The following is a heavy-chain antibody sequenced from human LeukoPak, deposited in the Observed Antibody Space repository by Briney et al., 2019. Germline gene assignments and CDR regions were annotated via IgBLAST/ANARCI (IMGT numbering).Heavy chain of an antibody. D-gene: IGHD7-27*01. CDR2: MNPNSGNT. CDR3: ARGATGDPVWFDP. V-gene: IGHV1-8*03. Sequence: ASVKVSCKASGGTFSSYAISWVRQATGQGLEWMGWMNPNSGNTGYAQKFQGRVTITRNTSISTAYMELSSLRSEDTAVYYCARGATGDPVWFDPWGQGTLVTVSS. J-gene: IGHJ5*02. CDR1: GGTFSSYA.